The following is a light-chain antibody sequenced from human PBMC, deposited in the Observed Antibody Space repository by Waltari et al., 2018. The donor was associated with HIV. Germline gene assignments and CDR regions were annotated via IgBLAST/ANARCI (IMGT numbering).Light chain of an antibody. CDR1: QSISSW. Sequence: DIPMPQSPSPLSASVEDRVPITCRASQSISSWLAWYQQKPGKAPKLLIYKASSLESGVPSRFSGSGSGTEFTLTISSLQPDDFATYYCQQYNSYSITFGPGTKVDIK. V-gene: IGKV1-5*03. CDR2: KAS. CDR3: QQYNSYSIT. J-gene: IGKJ3*01.